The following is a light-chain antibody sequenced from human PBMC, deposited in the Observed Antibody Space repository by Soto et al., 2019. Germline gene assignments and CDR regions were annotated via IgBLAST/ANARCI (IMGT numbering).Light chain of an antibody. Sequence: EMVLRQSQATLLLSQGKKPTFSSRASPSFSSSDLTWYQQKPGKAPSLLTKGASTRATGIQDRFSGSGSGTDFTLTISRLEPEDFAVYYCQQYGSSLRGTFGQGTKVEIK. CDR1: PSFSSSD. V-gene: IGKV3-20*01. J-gene: IGKJ1*01. CDR3: QQYGSSLRGT. CDR2: GAS.